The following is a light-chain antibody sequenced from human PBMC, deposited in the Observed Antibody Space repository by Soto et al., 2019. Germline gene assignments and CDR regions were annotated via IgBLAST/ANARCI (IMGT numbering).Light chain of an antibody. CDR1: QMVSXY. CDR3: QQRSNWPPIT. J-gene: IGKJ5*01. CDR2: DAS. Sequence: EIVLTQYPATLSFSPGGRATLSCRASQMVSXYVAWYQQKPGQAPRLLIYDASNRATGIPARFSGSGSGTDFTLNISSLEPEDFAVYYCQQRSNWPPITFGQGTRLEIK. V-gene: IGKV3-11*01.